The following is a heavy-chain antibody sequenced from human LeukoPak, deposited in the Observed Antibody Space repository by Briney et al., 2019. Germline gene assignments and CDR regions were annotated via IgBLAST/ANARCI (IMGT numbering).Heavy chain of an antibody. CDR3: VSGTHYGGRYFDY. CDR1: GYTFTGYY. V-gene: IGHV1-2*02. J-gene: IGHJ4*02. Sequence: GASVKVSCKASGYTFTGYYMHWVRQAPGQGLEWMGWINPNSGGTDYAQKFQGRVTMTRDTSISTAYMELSRLRSDDTAVFYCVSGTHYGGRYFDYWGQGTLVTVSS. D-gene: IGHD4-23*01. CDR2: INPNSGGT.